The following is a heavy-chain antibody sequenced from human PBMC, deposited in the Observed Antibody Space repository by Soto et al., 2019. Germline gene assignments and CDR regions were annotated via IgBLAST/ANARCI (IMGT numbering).Heavy chain of an antibody. J-gene: IGHJ4*02. CDR2: ISGSGGST. D-gene: IGHD6-19*01. Sequence: EVQLLESGGGLVQPGGSLRLSCAASRFTFSTYAISWVRQAPGKGLEWVSAISGSGGSTYYADSVKGRFTISRDNSKNTLYLQMNSLRAEDTAVYYCAKDNCYSSGWKDYWGQGTLVTVSS. CDR3: AKDNCYSSGWKDY. V-gene: IGHV3-23*01. CDR1: RFTFSTYA.